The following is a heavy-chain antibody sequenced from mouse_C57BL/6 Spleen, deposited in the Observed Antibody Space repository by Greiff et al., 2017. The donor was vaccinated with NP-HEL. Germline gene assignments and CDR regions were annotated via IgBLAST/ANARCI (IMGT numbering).Heavy chain of an antibody. J-gene: IGHJ1*03. CDR2: IWSGGST. CDR1: GFSLTSYG. CDR3: ARISDYYGSWYFDV. V-gene: IGHV2-2*01. Sequence: VMLVESGPGLVQPSQSLSITCTVSGFSLTSYGVHWVRQSPGKGLEWLGVIWSGGSTDYNAAFISRLSISKDNSKSQVFFKMNSLQADDTAIYYCARISDYYGSWYFDVWGTGTTVTVSS. D-gene: IGHD1-1*01.